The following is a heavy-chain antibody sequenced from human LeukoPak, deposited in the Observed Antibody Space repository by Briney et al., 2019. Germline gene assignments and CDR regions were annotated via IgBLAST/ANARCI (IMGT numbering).Heavy chain of an antibody. CDR2: IYYSGST. V-gene: IGHV4-39*01. D-gene: IGHD3-22*01. Sequence: SETLSLTCTVSGGSISSSSYYWGWIRQPPGKGLEWIGRIYYSGSTYYNPSLKSRVTISVDTSKNQFSLKLSSVTAAYTAVYYCARLVKQYYYDSSGSWFDPWGQGTLVTVSS. CDR1: GGSISSSSYY. J-gene: IGHJ5*02. CDR3: ARLVKQYYYDSSGSWFDP.